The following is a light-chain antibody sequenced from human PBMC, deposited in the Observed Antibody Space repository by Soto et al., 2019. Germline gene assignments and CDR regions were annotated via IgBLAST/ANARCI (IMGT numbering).Light chain of an antibody. CDR1: QSISSN. CDR2: RTS. V-gene: IGKV3-15*01. CDR3: QPYNHWPRPT. J-gene: IGKJ4*01. Sequence: SCSASQSISSNLAWYQQKPGQAPRLLMFRTSSRATGFPARFSGSGSGTECNHTICSWRSGILGVHYCQPYNHWPRPTFGGGTKVDIK.